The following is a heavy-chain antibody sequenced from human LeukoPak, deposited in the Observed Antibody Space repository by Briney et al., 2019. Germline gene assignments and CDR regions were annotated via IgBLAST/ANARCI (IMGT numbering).Heavy chain of an antibody. CDR1: GFTFSSYA. Sequence: GGSLRLSCAAPGFTFSSYAMSWVRQAPGKGLEWVSAISGSGGSTYYADSVKGRFTISRDNSKNTLYLQMNSLRAEDTAVYYCAKAKAEYSGYDFDAFDIWGQGTMVTVSS. CDR3: AKAKAEYSGYDFDAFDI. CDR2: ISGSGGST. V-gene: IGHV3-23*01. D-gene: IGHD5-12*01. J-gene: IGHJ3*02.